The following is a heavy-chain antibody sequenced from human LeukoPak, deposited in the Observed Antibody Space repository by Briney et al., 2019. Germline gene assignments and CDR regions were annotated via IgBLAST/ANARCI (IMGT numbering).Heavy chain of an antibody. CDR1: GGSLSSYY. D-gene: IGHD4-11*01. CDR2: IFYSGST. J-gene: IGHJ4*02. CDR3: ARLRGNYFPDY. Sequence: SETLSLTCTVSGGSLSSYYWTWIRQPPGKGLERIAYIFYSGSTNYNPSLKSRVTISVDTSKNQFSLKLNSVTAADTAVYYCARLRGNYFPDYWGQGTLVTVSS. V-gene: IGHV4-59*01.